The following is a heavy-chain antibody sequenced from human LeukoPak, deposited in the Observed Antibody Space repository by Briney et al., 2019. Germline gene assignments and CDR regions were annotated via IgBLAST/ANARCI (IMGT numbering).Heavy chain of an antibody. Sequence: SETLSLTCTVSGGSISSYYWSWIRQPPGKGLEWIGYSYYSRSTNYNPSLKSRVTISVDTSKNQFSLKLSSVTAADTAVYYCATQPGKAAFFDYWGQGTLVTVSS. CDR3: ATQPGKAAFFDY. J-gene: IGHJ4*02. V-gene: IGHV4-59*01. CDR2: SYYSRST. D-gene: IGHD2-15*01. CDR1: GGSISSYY.